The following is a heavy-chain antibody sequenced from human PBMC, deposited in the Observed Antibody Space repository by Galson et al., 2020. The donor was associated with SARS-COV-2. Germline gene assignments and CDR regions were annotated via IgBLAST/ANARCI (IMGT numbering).Heavy chain of an antibody. CDR3: AIEAYRSGWYAAFDI. CDR2: NYYSGST. V-gene: IGHV4-39*07. Sequence: SETLSLTCTVSGGSISSSSYYWGWIRQPPGKGLEWIGRNYYSGSTYYNPSLKSRVTISEYTSKNQFSLKLSPVTAADTAVYYCAIEAYRSGWYAAFDIWGQGTMVTVSS. J-gene: IGHJ3*02. CDR1: GGSISSSSYY. D-gene: IGHD6-19*01.